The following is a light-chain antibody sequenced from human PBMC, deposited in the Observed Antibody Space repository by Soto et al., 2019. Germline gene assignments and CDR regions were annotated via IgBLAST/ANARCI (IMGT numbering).Light chain of an antibody. CDR3: HQYNSYPHT. CDR2: KAS. Sequence: DIQMTQSPSTLSASVGDRVTITCRASQSVSSWLAWYQQKPGKAPKRLMYKASSLESGVPSRFSGSGAGTEFTLPISSLQPDDFATYYCHQYNSYPHTFGGGTKVDIK. J-gene: IGKJ4*01. V-gene: IGKV1-5*03. CDR1: QSVSSW.